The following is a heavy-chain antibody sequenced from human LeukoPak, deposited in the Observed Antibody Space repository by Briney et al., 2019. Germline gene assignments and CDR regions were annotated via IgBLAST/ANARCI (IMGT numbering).Heavy chain of an antibody. CDR3: ARGHGQWLVRYYYYYMDV. J-gene: IGHJ6*03. Sequence: GASVKVSCKASGYTFTGYYMHWVRQAPGQGLEWMGWINPNSGGTNYAQKFQGRVTMTRDTSISTAYMELSSLRSEDTAVYYCARGHGQWLVRYYYYYMDVWGKGTTVTVSS. V-gene: IGHV1-2*02. CDR1: GYTFTGYY. CDR2: INPNSGGT. D-gene: IGHD6-19*01.